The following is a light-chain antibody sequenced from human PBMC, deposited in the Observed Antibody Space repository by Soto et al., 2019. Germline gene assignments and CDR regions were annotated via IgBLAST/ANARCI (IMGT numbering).Light chain of an antibody. CDR2: DDS. Sequence: SYQLTQPPSVSVAPGQTARITCGGHNIGRKNVHWYQQKPRQAPVLGVYDDSDRPSGIPDRISGSNFGNTATLTISRVEAGDEADCYCQVWDSSSDHWVFGGGTKLTVL. CDR3: QVWDSSSDHWV. J-gene: IGLJ3*02. CDR1: NIGRKN. V-gene: IGLV3-21*02.